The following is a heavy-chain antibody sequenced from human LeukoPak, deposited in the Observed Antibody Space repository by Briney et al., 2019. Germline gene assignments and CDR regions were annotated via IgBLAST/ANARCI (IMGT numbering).Heavy chain of an antibody. CDR2: ISGSGGST. CDR3: GKASGYCGSTSCSIGWFDP. Sequence: GGSLRLSCPASGFTFSSYAMSWVRQAPGKGLEWVSTISGSGGSTYSADSVKGRFTISRDNSKKTLYLQINTQRAEDTAVYYCGKASGYCGSTSCSIGWFDPWGQGTLVTVSS. V-gene: IGHV3-23*01. CDR1: GFTFSSYA. D-gene: IGHD2-2*03. J-gene: IGHJ5*02.